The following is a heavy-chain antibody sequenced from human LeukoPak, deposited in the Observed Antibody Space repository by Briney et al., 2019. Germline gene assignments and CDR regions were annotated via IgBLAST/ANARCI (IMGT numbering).Heavy chain of an antibody. Sequence: ASVKVSCKASGYTFTSYGISWVRQAPGQGLEWMGWISAYNGNTNYAQKLQGRATMTTDTSTSTAYMELRSLRSDDTAVYYYARHMVQGVISVWFDPWGQGTLVTVSS. CDR3: ARHMVQGVISVWFDP. V-gene: IGHV1-18*01. CDR2: ISAYNGNT. D-gene: IGHD3-10*01. J-gene: IGHJ5*02. CDR1: GYTFTSYG.